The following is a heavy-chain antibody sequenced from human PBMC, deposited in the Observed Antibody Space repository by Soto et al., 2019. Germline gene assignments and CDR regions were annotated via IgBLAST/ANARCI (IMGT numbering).Heavy chain of an antibody. Sequence: ASVKVSCKASGYTFTSYGISWVRQAPGQGLEWMGWISAYNGNTNYAQKLQGRVTMTTDTSTSTAYMELRSLRSDDTAVYYCAREAYYYDSSGYYYYYGMDVWGQGTTVTDSS. D-gene: IGHD3-22*01. CDR3: AREAYYYDSSGYYYYYGMDV. J-gene: IGHJ6*02. CDR2: ISAYNGNT. CDR1: GYTFTSYG. V-gene: IGHV1-18*04.